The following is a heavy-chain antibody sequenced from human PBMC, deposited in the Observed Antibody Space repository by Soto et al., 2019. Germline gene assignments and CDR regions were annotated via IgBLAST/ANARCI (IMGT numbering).Heavy chain of an antibody. CDR3: ARDSSSGEGFDF. D-gene: IGHD7-27*01. CDR1: GFTFSSYG. V-gene: IGHV3-33*01. Sequence: QVQLVESGGGVVQPGRSLRLSCAASGFTFSSYGMHWVRQAPGKGLEWMAVIWYDGNSKDYGDSVRGGFTVSRDNSKNTLYLQMDSLRAEDTAVYYCARDSSSGEGFDFWGQGTLVTVSS. CDR2: IWYDGNSK. J-gene: IGHJ4*02.